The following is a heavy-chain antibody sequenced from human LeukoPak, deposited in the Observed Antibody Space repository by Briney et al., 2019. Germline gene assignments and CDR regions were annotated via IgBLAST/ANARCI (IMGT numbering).Heavy chain of an antibody. CDR1: GYTFTSYY. CDR2: INPSGGST. D-gene: IGHD3-9*01. J-gene: IGHJ4*02. Sequence: ASAKVSCKTSGYTFTSYYMHWVRQAPGQGLDWMGIINPSGGSTSYAQKFQGRVTMTRDTSTSTVYMELSSLRSEDTAVYCCARDWGSERDLLTGYYIYWGQGTLVTVSS. CDR3: ARDWGSERDLLTGYYIY. V-gene: IGHV1-46*01.